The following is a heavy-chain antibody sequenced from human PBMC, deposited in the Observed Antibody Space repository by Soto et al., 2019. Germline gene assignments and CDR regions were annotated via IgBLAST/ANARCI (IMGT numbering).Heavy chain of an antibody. CDR2: INPSGGST. CDR3: AGFRGYGDYYYGMDV. D-gene: IGHD3-10*01. J-gene: IGHJ6*02. CDR1: GYTFTSYY. Sequence: ASVKVSCKASGYTFTSYYMHWVRQAPGQGLEWMGIINPSGGSTSYAQKFQGRVTMTRDASTTTVYMELSSLRSEDTAVHYCAGFRGYGDYYYGMDVWGQGTTVTVSS. V-gene: IGHV1-46*01.